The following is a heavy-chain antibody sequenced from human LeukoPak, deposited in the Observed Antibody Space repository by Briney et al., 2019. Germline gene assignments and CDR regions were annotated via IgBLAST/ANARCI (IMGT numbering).Heavy chain of an antibody. Sequence: HPGGSLRLSCAASGFTFSTFAMIWVRQPPGKGLEWVSSIFPSGGEIHYADPVRGRFTISRDNSKSTLSLQMNSLRAEDTAIYYCATYRQVLLPFESWGQGTLVTVSS. J-gene: IGHJ4*02. CDR3: ATYRQVLLPFES. V-gene: IGHV3-23*01. CDR2: IFPSGGEI. CDR1: GFTFSTFA. D-gene: IGHD2-8*02.